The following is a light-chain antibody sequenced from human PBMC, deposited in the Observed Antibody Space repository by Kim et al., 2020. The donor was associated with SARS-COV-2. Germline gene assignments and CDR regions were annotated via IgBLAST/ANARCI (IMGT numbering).Light chain of an antibody. J-gene: IGKJ5*01. CDR3: QQYYSTPIT. CDR1: QSVLYSSNNKNY. Sequence: ATINCKSSQSVLYSSNNKNYLAWYQQKPGQPPKLLIYWASTRESGVPDRFSGSGSGTDFTLTISSLQAEGVAVYYCQQYYSTPITFGQGTRLEIK. V-gene: IGKV4-1*01. CDR2: WAS.